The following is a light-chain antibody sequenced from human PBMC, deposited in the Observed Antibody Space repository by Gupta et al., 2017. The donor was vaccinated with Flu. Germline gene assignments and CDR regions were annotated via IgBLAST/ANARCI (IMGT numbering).Light chain of an antibody. J-gene: IGKJ2*01. V-gene: IGKV3-15*01. Sequence: EIVMTQSPATVSVSPGERATLSCRASQSVSSNLAWYQQKPGQGPRLLIYGASTRATGVPARFSGSGSGTEFTLTISSLQSEDSAVYYCLQYNDWPIYNFGQGTKLEIK. CDR3: LQYNDWPIYN. CDR1: QSVSSN. CDR2: GAS.